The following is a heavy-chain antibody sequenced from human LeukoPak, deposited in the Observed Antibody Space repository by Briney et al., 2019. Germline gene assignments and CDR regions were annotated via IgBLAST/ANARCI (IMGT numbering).Heavy chain of an antibody. D-gene: IGHD3-10*01. J-gene: IGHJ4*02. CDR2: IYYSGST. CDR1: GGSISSYY. Sequence: PSETLSLTCTVSGGSISSYYWSWIRQPPGKGLEWIGYIYYSGSTNYNPSLKSRVTISVDTSRNQFSLKLSSVTAADTAVYYCARTNYGSGSYYPGPWLDYWGQGTLVTVSS. CDR3: ARTNYGSGSYYPGPWLDY. V-gene: IGHV4-59*08.